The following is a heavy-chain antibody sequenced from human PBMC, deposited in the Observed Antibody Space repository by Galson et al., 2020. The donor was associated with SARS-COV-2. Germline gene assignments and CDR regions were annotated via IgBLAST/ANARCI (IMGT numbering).Heavy chain of an antibody. CDR2: INIGGNT. CDR3: ARGRRGVVSTPVLGLGPYYSYYYMDV. D-gene: IGHD3-10*01. CDR1: GGSFSTYS. Sequence: SETLSLTCAVYGGSFSTYSWTWIRQPPGKGLEWIGAINIGGNTNYSPSLRSRITLSVDTSKNQFSLNLRSVTAADTALYYCARGRRGVVSTPVLGLGPYYSYYYMDVWDKGTTVTVSS. V-gene: IGHV4-34*01. J-gene: IGHJ6*03.